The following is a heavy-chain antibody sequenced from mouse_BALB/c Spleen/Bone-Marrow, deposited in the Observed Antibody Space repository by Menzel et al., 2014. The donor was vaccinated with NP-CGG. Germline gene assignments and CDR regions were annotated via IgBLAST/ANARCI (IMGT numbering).Heavy chain of an antibody. CDR1: GFTFSSFG. CDR2: ISSGSSTI. D-gene: IGHD4-1*01. CDR3: TRGGNWDDFDY. Sequence: EVKLMESGGGLVQPGGSRKLSCAASGFTFSSFGMHWVRQAPEKGLEWVAYISSGSSTIFYADTVKGRFTVSRDNPKNTLFLQMTSLRSEYTAMYYCTRGGNWDDFDYWGQGTTLTVSS. V-gene: IGHV5-17*02. J-gene: IGHJ2*01.